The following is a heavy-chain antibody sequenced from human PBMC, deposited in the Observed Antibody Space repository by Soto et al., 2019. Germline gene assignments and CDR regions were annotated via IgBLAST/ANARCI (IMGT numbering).Heavy chain of an antibody. CDR1: GGSISSYY. CDR3: ARDSPIQLWLERWFDP. Sequence: SETLSLTCTVSGGSISSYYWSWIRQPPGKGLEWIGYIYYSGSTNYNPSLKSRVTISVDTSKNQFSLKLSSVTAADTAVYYCARDSPIQLWLERWFDPWGQGTLVTVSS. V-gene: IGHV4-59*01. CDR2: IYYSGST. D-gene: IGHD5-18*01. J-gene: IGHJ5*02.